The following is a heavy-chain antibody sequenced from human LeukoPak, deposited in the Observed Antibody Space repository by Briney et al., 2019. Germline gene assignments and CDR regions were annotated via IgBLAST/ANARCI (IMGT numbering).Heavy chain of an antibody. J-gene: IGHJ6*03. Sequence: PSETLSLTCTVSGGSISSSSYYWGWIRQPPGKGLEWIGSIYYSGSTYYNPSLKSRATISVDTSKNQFSLKLNSVTAADTAVYYCARAWSSSWSYYYYYMDVWGKGTTVTVSS. CDR1: GGSISSSSYY. CDR2: IYYSGST. CDR3: ARAWSSSWSYYYYYMDV. D-gene: IGHD6-13*01. V-gene: IGHV4-39*07.